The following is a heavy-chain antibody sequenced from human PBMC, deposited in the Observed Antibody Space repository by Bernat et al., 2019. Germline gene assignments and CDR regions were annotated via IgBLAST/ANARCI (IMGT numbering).Heavy chain of an antibody. D-gene: IGHD2-21*02. V-gene: IGHV4-39*07. CDR3: ASYGLAYCGGDCYRNAFGI. CDR2: IYNSGRT. Sequence: QLQLQESGPGLVKPSETLSLTCTVSGGSISSSSYYSGWIRQPPGKGLEWIGSIYNSGRTYYNPSLKSRVTISVDTSKNQFSLKLSSVTVAETAVYYCASYGLAYCGGDCYRNAFGIWGQGTMVTVTS. J-gene: IGHJ3*02. CDR1: GGSISSSSYY.